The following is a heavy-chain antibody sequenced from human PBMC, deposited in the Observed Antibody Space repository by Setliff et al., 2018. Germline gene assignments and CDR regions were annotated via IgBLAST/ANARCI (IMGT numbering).Heavy chain of an antibody. CDR1: GLTFSFHW. CDR3: VRELRVIVGVGIQGVFDI. D-gene: IGHD3-22*01. V-gene: IGHV3-7*01. CDR2: INQDGGGE. Sequence: GGSLRLSCAASGLTFSFHWMSWVRQAPDKGLEWVASINQDGGGESYVDSVKGRFTISRDNAKNSLYLQMDSLRAEDTAVYYCVRELRVIVGVGIQGVFDIWGQGSLVTVSS. J-gene: IGHJ4*02.